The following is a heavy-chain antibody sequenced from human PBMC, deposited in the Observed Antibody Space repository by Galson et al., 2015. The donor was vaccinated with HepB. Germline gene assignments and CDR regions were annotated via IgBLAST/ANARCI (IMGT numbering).Heavy chain of an antibody. CDR3: ARDRVVAGGGDWFDP. J-gene: IGHJ5*02. D-gene: IGHD6-13*01. V-gene: IGHV3-7*01. Sequence: SLRLSCAASGYTFSRYSISWVRQAPGKGLEWVANINEDGSEKYYVDSVKGRFTISRDNAKNSLYLQMNSRRAEDTAIYYCARDRVVAGGGDWFDPWGQGTLGTVSS. CDR1: GYTFSRYS. CDR2: INEDGSEK.